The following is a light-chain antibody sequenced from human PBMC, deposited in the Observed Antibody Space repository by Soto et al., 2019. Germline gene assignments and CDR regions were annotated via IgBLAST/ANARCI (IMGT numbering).Light chain of an antibody. CDR2: WAS. CDR1: QRVFYSSTNKNY. V-gene: IGKV4-1*01. Sequence: DIVMTRSRDCLAVSLDERATIHCKSSQRVFYSSTNKNYLACYQQKAGQPTKFLIYWASTREYGVPARFSGRWYGKNFTLTITSLQPEDVAVYYSQQYYNTPRTLGQGAKVDLK. CDR3: QQYYNTPRT. J-gene: IGKJ2*01.